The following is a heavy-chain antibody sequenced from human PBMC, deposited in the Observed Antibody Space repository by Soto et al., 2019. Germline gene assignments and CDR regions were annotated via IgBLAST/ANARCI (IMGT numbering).Heavy chain of an antibody. Sequence: PGGSLRLSCAASGFTFSSYEMNWVRQAPGKGLEWVSYISSSGSTIYYADSVKGRFTISRDNAKNSLYLRMNSLRAEDTAVYYCAKAIFGVVIIRIGDAFDIWSQGTMVTVSS. CDR2: ISSSGSTI. V-gene: IGHV3-48*03. CDR1: GFTFSSYE. CDR3: AKAIFGVVIIRIGDAFDI. J-gene: IGHJ3*02. D-gene: IGHD3-3*01.